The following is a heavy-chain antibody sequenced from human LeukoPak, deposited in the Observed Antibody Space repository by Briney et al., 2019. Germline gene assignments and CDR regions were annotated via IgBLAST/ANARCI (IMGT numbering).Heavy chain of an antibody. CDR2: IYYSGST. Sequence: SETLSLTCTVSGGSISSYYWSWIRQPPGKGLEWIGYIYYSGSTNYNPSLKSRVTISVDTSKDQFSLKLSSVTAADTAVYYCARGYCSSTSCRFLYYYYGTDVWGKGTTVTVSS. D-gene: IGHD2-2*01. CDR1: GGSISSYY. J-gene: IGHJ6*04. CDR3: ARGYCSSTSCRFLYYYYGTDV. V-gene: IGHV4-59*01.